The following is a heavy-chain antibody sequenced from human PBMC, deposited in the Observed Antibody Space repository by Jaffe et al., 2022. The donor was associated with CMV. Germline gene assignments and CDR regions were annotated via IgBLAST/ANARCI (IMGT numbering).Heavy chain of an antibody. J-gene: IGHJ4*02. D-gene: IGHD3-22*01. CDR3: AKSYYYDSSGYYDL. Sequence: EVQLVESGGGLVQPGRSLRLSCAASGFTFDDYAMHWVRQAPGKGLEWVSGISWNSGSIGYADSVKGRFTISRDNAKNSLYLQMNSLRAEDTALYYCAKSYYYDSSGYYDLWGQGTLVTVSS. CDR2: ISWNSGSI. CDR1: GFTFDDYA. V-gene: IGHV3-9*01.